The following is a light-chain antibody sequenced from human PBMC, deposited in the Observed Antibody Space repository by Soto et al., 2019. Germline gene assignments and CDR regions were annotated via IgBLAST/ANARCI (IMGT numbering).Light chain of an antibody. CDR2: EVS. CDR3: CSFAGSRTPVL. Sequence: QSVLTQPASVSGAPGQSITISCIGTSRDVGSYNLVSWYQQHPGKAPKVLIYEVSERPLWVSNRFSGSKSGTTAYLTISGLQAEDEAEYYCCSFAGSRTPVLFVGGTKLTVL. J-gene: IGLJ2*01. CDR1: SRDVGSYNL. V-gene: IGLV2-23*02.